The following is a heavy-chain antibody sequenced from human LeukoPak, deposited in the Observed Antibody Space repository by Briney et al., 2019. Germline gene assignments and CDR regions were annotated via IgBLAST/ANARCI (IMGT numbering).Heavy chain of an antibody. D-gene: IGHD3-22*01. J-gene: IGHJ6*02. CDR2: ISWNSGSI. CDR1: GFTFDDYA. V-gene: IGHV3-9*01. CDR3: ARHPDYDSSGYSYMDV. Sequence: PGGSLRLSCAASGFTFDDYAMHWVRQAPGKGLEWVSGISWNSGSIGYADSVKGRFTISRDNAKNSLYLQMNSLRAEDTALYYCARHPDYDSSGYSYMDVWGQGTTVTVSS.